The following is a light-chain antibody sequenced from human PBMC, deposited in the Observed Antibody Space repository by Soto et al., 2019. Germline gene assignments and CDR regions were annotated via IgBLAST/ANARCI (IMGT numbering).Light chain of an antibody. J-gene: IGKJ4*01. CDR1: QSVGNNY. Sequence: EIVLTQSPGTLSLSPGERATLSCRASQSVGNNYLAWYQQKHGQAPRFLIYDASSRATGIPDRFSGSGSGTDFTLTISRLEPEDFAVYYCQQYGSTPLTFGGGTKVEIK. CDR3: QQYGSTPLT. CDR2: DAS. V-gene: IGKV3-20*01.